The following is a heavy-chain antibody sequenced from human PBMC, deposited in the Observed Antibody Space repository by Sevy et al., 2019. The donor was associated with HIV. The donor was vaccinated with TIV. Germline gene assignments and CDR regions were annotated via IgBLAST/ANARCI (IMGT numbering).Heavy chain of an antibody. CDR1: GGSITSLY. J-gene: IGHJ4*02. D-gene: IGHD1-26*01. V-gene: IGHV4-59*08. CDR2: IYYDGHI. CDR3: AGENAWGRGYS. Sequence: SETLSLTCTVSGGSITSLYWNWIRQPPGKGLEWIANIYYDGHINYNPSLKSRVTLPLDTSKNQFSLSLNSVTAADTAMYYCAGENAWGRGYSWGQGTLVTVSS.